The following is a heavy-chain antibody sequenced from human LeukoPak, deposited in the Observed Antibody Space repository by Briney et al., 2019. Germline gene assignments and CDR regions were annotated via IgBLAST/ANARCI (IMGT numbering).Heavy chain of an antibody. Sequence: PSETLSLTCAVYVGSLSGYYWRWIRQPQGKGLEWIGGINHSGSTNYNPSLKSRVTISVDTSKNQFSLKLSSVTAADTAVYYCARGRSLDTAMVTSDYWGQGTLVTVSS. V-gene: IGHV4-34*01. CDR1: VGSLSGYY. J-gene: IGHJ4*02. CDR2: INHSGST. D-gene: IGHD5-18*01. CDR3: ARGRSLDTAMVTSDY.